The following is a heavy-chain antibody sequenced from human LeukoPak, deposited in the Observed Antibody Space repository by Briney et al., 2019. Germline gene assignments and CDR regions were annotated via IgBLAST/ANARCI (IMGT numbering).Heavy chain of an antibody. CDR2: ISSSSSYI. V-gene: IGHV3-21*01. Sequence: GGSLRLSCAASGFTFSSYAMHWVRQAPGKGLEWVSSISSSSSYIYYADSVKGRFTISRDNAKNSLYLQMNSLRAEDTAVYYCARGGWGAVDYWGQGTLVTVSS. J-gene: IGHJ4*02. CDR3: ARGGWGAVDY. CDR1: GFTFSSYA. D-gene: IGHD7-27*01.